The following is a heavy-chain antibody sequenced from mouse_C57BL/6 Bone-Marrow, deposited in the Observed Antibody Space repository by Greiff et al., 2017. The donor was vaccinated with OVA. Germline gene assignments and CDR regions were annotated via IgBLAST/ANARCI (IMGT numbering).Heavy chain of an antibody. CDR3: TRDLLWSLAY. V-gene: IGHV5-9-1*02. Sequence: EVNLVESGEGLVKPGGSLKLSCAASGFTFSSYAMSWVRQTPEKRLEWVAYISSGGDYIYYADTVKGRFTISSDNARNTLYLLMSSLKSEDTAVYYCTRDLLWSLAYWGQGTLVTVSA. CDR1: GFTFSSYA. CDR2: ISSGGDYI. D-gene: IGHD2-1*01. J-gene: IGHJ3*01.